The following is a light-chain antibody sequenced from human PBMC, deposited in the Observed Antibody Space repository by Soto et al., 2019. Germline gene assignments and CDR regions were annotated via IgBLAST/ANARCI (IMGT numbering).Light chain of an antibody. CDR2: DVT. Sequence: QSALTQPASVSGSPGQSITISCTGTSNDVGSYNYVSWYQQHPGKAPKLMIYDVTNRPSGVSNRFSGSKSGNTASLTVSGLQAEDEADYYCSSYTGSSTVLFGGGTKVTVL. J-gene: IGLJ2*01. CDR3: SSYTGSSTVL. CDR1: SNDVGSYNY. V-gene: IGLV2-14*03.